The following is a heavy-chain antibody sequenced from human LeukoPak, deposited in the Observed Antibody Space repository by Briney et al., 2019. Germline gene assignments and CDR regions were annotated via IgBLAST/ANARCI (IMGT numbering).Heavy chain of an antibody. J-gene: IGHJ5*02. D-gene: IGHD1-1*01. CDR1: GYSISSGNY. V-gene: IGHV4-38-2*02. Sequence: SETLSLTCTVSGYSISSGNYWDWIRQPPGKGLEWIGSIYYSGSTYYNPSLKSRVSISVHTSKNQFSLKLRSVTAADTAVYYCARPVPSRLGWFDPWGQGTLVTVSS. CDR3: ARPVPSRLGWFDP. CDR2: IYYSGST.